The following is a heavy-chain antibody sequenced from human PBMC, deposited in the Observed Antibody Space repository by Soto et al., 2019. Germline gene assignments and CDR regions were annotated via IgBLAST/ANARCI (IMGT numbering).Heavy chain of an antibody. Sequence: EVQLVETGGGLIQPGGSLRLSCAASGFTVSSNYMSWVRQGPGKGLEWVSVIYSGGSTYYADSVKGRFTISRDNSKNTLYLQMNSLRAEDTAVYYCARDLPMIEGYYYYYGMDVWGQGTTVTVSS. CDR3: ARDLPMIEGYYYYYGMDV. J-gene: IGHJ6*02. CDR1: GFTVSSNY. CDR2: IYSGGST. V-gene: IGHV3-53*02. D-gene: IGHD3-22*01.